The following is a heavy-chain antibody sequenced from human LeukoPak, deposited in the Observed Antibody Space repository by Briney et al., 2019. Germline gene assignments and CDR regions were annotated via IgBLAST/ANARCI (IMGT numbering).Heavy chain of an antibody. V-gene: IGHV4-61*02. D-gene: IGHD2-15*01. CDR3: ARDGLVVAATREYGWFDP. Sequence: PSETLSLTCTVSGGSISSGSYYWSWIRQPAGKGLEWIGRIYTSGSTNYNPSLKSRVTISVDTSKNQFSLKLSSVTAADTAVYYCARDGLVVAATREYGWFDPWGQGTLVTVSS. CDR2: IYTSGST. CDR1: GGSISSGSYY. J-gene: IGHJ5*02.